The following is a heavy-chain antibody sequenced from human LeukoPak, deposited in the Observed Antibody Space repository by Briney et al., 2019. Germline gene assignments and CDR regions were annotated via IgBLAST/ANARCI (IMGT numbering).Heavy chain of an antibody. V-gene: IGHV3-48*03. CDR2: ISSSGSTI. CDR1: GFTFSSYE. D-gene: IGHD6-13*01. Sequence: PGGSLRLSCAASGFTFSSYEMNWVRQAPGKGLEWVSYISSSGSTIYYADPVKGRFTISRDNAKNSLYLRMNSLRAEDTAVYYCATEDSSSWYGFDYWGQGTLVTVSS. J-gene: IGHJ4*02. CDR3: ATEDSSSWYGFDY.